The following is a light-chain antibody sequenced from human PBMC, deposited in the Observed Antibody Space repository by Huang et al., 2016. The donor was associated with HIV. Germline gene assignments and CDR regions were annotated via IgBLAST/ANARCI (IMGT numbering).Light chain of an antibody. CDR2: DAS. CDR3: QQRNNWPPEFT. J-gene: IGKJ3*01. V-gene: IGKV3-11*01. CDR1: QSIRSY. Sequence: EIVLTQSPDTLSLSPGERATLSCRASQSIRSYLAWYQQKPGQAPRVLIYDASNRATGVPARFSGSGSGTDFTLTISSLEPEDFAVYYCQQRNNWPPEFTFGPGTKVDIK.